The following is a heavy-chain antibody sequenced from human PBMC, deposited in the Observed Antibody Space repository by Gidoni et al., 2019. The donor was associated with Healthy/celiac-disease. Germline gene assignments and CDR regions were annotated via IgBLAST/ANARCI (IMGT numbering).Heavy chain of an antibody. CDR2: ISSSSSYI. J-gene: IGHJ5*02. V-gene: IGHV3-21*01. D-gene: IGHD4-17*01. Sequence: EVQLVESGGGLVKPGGSLRLSCAASGFTFSSYSMNWVRQAPGKGLGWVSSISSSSSYIYYADSVKGRFTISRDNAKNSLYLQMNSLRAEDTAVYYCARMTTVTIGGFDPWGQGTLVTVSS. CDR1: GFTFSSYS. CDR3: ARMTTVTIGGFDP.